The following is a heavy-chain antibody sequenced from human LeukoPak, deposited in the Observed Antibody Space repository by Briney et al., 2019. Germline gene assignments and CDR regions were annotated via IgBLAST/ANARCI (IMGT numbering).Heavy chain of an antibody. CDR2: IDYSGST. J-gene: IGHJ6*03. CDR3: AKSGSYYYYFLDV. Sequence: PSETLSLTCTVSGDSISSYYWSWIRQPQGKGLEWIGNIDYSGSTSYSPSLKSRVTMSVDTSKKQFSLKLTSVTAAHTAVYYCAKSGSYYYYFLDVWGKGTTVTVSS. CDR1: GDSISSYY. V-gene: IGHV4-59*08. D-gene: IGHD3-10*01.